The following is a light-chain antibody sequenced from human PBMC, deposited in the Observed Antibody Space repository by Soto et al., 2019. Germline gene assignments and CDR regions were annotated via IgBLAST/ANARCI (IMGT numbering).Light chain of an antibody. CDR1: SSDVGGYNY. CDR3: SSHTSSSTSYV. V-gene: IGLV2-14*01. CDR2: DVS. Sequence: QSVLTQPASVSGSPGQSITISCTGTSSDVGGYNYVSWYPQHPGKAPKLMIYDVSNRPSGVSNRFSGSKSANTASLTISGLQAEDEADYYCSSHTSSSTSYVFGTGTKVTVL. J-gene: IGLJ1*01.